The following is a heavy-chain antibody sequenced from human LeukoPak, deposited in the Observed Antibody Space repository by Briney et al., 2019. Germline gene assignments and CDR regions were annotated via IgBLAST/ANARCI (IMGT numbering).Heavy chain of an antibody. D-gene: IGHD3-10*01. Sequence: PSETLSLTCAVSGGSISSSNWWSWVRQPPGKGLEWIGEIYHSGSTNYNPSLKSRVTISVDKSKNQFSLKLSSVTAADTAVYYCARASELLWFGELLWADYYYYMDVWGKGTTVTISS. V-gene: IGHV4-4*02. J-gene: IGHJ6*03. CDR3: ARASELLWFGELLWADYYYYMDV. CDR2: IYHSGST. CDR1: GGSISSSNW.